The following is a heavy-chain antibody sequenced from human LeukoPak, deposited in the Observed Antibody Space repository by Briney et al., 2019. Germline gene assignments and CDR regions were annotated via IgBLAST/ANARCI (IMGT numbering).Heavy chain of an antibody. CDR3: ARDTPRRYSSWYYHSSFDY. V-gene: IGHV3-7*01. Sequence: GGSLRLSCAASGFTFSSYWMSWVRQAPGKGLEWVANIKQDGSEKYYVDSVKGRFTISRDNAKNSLYLQMNSLRAEDTAVYYCARDTPRRYSSWYYHSSFDYWGQGTLVTVSS. D-gene: IGHD6-13*01. J-gene: IGHJ4*02. CDR2: IKQDGSEK. CDR1: GFTFSSYW.